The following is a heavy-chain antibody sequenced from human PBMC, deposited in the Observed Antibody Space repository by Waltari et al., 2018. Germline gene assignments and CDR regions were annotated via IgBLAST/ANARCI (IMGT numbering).Heavy chain of an antibody. CDR1: GSTSRALA. J-gene: IGHJ4*02. Sequence: EVKLVESGEGLVHPGGSLKLPGEPYGSTSRALATHWVRRASGKGLEWVGRIRNKTNSYATAYATSVKGRFTISRDDSKNTAYLQLNSLKTEDTAVYYCTRRGVYGDPDYWGQGTLLTVSS. D-gene: IGHD4-17*01. V-gene: IGHV3-73*02. CDR3: TRRGVYGDPDY. CDR2: IRNKTNSYAT.